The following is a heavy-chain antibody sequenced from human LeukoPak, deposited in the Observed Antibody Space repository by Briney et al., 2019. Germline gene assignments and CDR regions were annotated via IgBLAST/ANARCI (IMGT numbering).Heavy chain of an antibody. Sequence: GGSLRLSCAASGFTFDDYAMHWVRQAPGKGLEWVSLISWEGGSTYYADSVKGRFTISRDNSKNSLYLQMNSLRPEDAALYYCAKDGVVAALGDSWFDPWGQGTRVTVSS. CDR1: GFTFDDYA. CDR2: ISWEGGST. V-gene: IGHV3-43D*03. J-gene: IGHJ5*02. CDR3: AKDGVVAALGDSWFDP. D-gene: IGHD2-15*01.